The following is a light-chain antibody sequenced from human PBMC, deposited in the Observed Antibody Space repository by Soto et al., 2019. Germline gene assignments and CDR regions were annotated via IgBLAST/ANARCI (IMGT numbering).Light chain of an antibody. CDR3: NSYAGSNNLI. CDR2: EVS. V-gene: IGLV2-8*01. CDR1: SSDVGGYNS. J-gene: IGLJ2*01. Sequence: QSVLTQPPSASGSPGQSVTISCTGTSSDVGGYNSVSWYQQHPGKAPKLIIYEVSKRPSGVPDRFSGSKSGNTASLTVSGLQAEDEADYYCNSYAGSNNLIFVGGTKLTVL.